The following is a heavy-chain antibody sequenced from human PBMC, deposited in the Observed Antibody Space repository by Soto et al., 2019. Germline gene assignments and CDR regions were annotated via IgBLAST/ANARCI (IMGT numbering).Heavy chain of an antibody. CDR3: ARRVSFRWLKKSHRAGIDY. CDR1: GGSFSGYY. J-gene: IGHJ4*02. Sequence: PSETLSLTCAVYGGSFSGYYWSWLRQPPGKGLEWIGEINHSGSTNYNPSLKSRVTISVDTSKNQFSLKLSSVTAADSAVYYCARRVSFRWLKKSHRAGIDYWGQGTLVTGSS. CDR2: INHSGST. D-gene: IGHD3-10*01. V-gene: IGHV4-34*01.